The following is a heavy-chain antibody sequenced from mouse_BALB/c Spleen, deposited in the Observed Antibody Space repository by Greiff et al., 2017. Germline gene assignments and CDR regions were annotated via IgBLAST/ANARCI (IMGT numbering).Heavy chain of an antibody. Sequence: EVQLQQSGPELVKPGASVKISCKASGYSFTGYYMHWVKQSHVKSLEWIGRINPYNGATSYNQNFKDKASLTVDKSSSTAYMELHSMTSEDSAVYYCAREVYYGNFYAMDYWGQGTSVTVSS. CDR1: GYSFTGYY. D-gene: IGHD2-1*01. J-gene: IGHJ4*01. CDR3: AREVYYGNFYAMDY. V-gene: IGHV1-31*01. CDR2: INPYNGAT.